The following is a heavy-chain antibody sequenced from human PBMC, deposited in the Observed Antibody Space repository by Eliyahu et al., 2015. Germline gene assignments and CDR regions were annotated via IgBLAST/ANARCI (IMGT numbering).Heavy chain of an antibody. D-gene: IGHD3-3*01. CDR3: ARSLRFPDLYGMDV. CDR2: ISYDGSNK. Sequence: QVQLVXSGGGVVQPGRSLRLSCAASGFTFNSDAMXWVRPXPGKGLEWXAVISYDGSNKYYADSVKGRFTISRDNSKNTLYXQMNNLRGEDTTVYYCARSLRFPDLYGMDVWGQGXTVTVSS. CDR1: GFTFNSDA. J-gene: IGHJ6*02. V-gene: IGHV3-30-3*01.